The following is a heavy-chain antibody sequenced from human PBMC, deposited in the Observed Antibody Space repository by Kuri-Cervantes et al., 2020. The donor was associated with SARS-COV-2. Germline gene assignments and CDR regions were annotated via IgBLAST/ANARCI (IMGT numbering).Heavy chain of an antibody. CDR2: ISSSGSTI. D-gene: IGHD3-3*01. V-gene: IGHV3-11*04. CDR1: GFTFSDYY. CDR3: ARQGFSKGGYFDY. Sequence: LSLTCAASGFTFSDYYMSWIRQAPGKGLEWVSYISSSGSTIYYADSVKGRFTISRDNAKNSLYLQMNSLRAEDTAVYYCARQGFSKGGYFDYWGQGTLVTVSS. J-gene: IGHJ4*02.